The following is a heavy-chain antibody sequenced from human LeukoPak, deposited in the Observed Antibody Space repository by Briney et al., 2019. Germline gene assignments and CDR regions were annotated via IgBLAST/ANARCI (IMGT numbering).Heavy chain of an antibody. Sequence: ASVKVSCKASGYTFTSYGISWVRQAPGQGLEWMGWMNPNSGNTGYAQKFQGRVTMTRNTSISTAYMELSSLRSEDTAVYYCARGLKRRGWFDPWGQGTLVTVSS. CDR1: GYTFTSYG. CDR3: ARGLKRRGWFDP. CDR2: MNPNSGNT. V-gene: IGHV1-8*02. J-gene: IGHJ5*02.